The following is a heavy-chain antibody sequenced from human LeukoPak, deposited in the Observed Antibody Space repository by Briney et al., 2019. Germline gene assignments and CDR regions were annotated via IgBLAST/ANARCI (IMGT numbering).Heavy chain of an antibody. CDR3: ARDFSLVVPAAISYYGMDV. CDR2: INPNSGGT. J-gene: IGHJ6*02. V-gene: IGHV1-2*02. CDR1: GYTFTGYY. D-gene: IGHD2-2*02. Sequence: ASVKVSCKASGYTFTGYYMHWVRQAPGQGLEWMGWINPNSGGTNYAQKFRGRVTMTRDTSISTAYMELSRLRSDDTAVYYCARDFSLVVPAAISYYGMDVWGQGTTVTVSS.